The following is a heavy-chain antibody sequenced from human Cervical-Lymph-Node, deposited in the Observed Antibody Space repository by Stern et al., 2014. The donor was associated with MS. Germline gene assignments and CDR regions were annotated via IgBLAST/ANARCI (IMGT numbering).Heavy chain of an antibody. D-gene: IGHD4-11*01. J-gene: IGHJ2*01. CDR3: ARGVTAVTNYVPNWCFDL. CDR2: VYYSGIT. Sequence: VQLVESGPGLVKPSETLSLTCTVSGGSITNRDYWGWIRQSPGKGLEWIGSVYYSGITYYRPSLKSRGTISIDTSRNQFFLSLNSVTATDTAVYFCARGVTAVTNYVPNWCFDLWGRGTLVTVSS. CDR1: GGSITNRDY. V-gene: IGHV4-39*02.